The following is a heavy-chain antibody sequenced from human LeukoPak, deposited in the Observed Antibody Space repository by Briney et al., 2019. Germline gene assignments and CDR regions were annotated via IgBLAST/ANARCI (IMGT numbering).Heavy chain of an antibody. Sequence: PSETLSLTCTVSGGSISSGGYYWSWIRQPPGKGLEWIGYIYHSGSTHYNPSLKSRVTISVDRSKNQFSLKLSSVTAADTAVYYCARDRTVTAGQFDYWGQGTLVTVSS. V-gene: IGHV4-30-2*01. D-gene: IGHD4-11*01. J-gene: IGHJ4*02. CDR2: IYHSGST. CDR1: GGSISSGGYY. CDR3: ARDRTVTAGQFDY.